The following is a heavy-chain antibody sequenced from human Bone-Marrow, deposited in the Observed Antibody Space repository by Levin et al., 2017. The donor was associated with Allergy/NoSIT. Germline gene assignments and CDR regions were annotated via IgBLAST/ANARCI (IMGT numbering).Heavy chain of an antibody. Sequence: RGESLKISCAASGFTFSASAMTWVRQAPGKGLEWVSTISAGNDKYYTDSVKGRFTISRDNSRKTLFLIMNGLRAEDTAIYYCAQQIAGTIRYFDNWGQGTLVTVSS. CDR3: AQQIAGTIRYFDN. CDR1: GFTFSASA. CDR2: ISAGNDK. D-gene: IGHD1-7*01. V-gene: IGHV3-23*01. J-gene: IGHJ4*02.